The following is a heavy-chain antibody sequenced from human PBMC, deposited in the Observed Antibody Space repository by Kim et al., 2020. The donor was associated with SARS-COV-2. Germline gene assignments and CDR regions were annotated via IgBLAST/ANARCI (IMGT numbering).Heavy chain of an antibody. V-gene: IGHV3-48*04. J-gene: IGHJ6*02. CDR3: ARRGTLDV. Sequence: GGSLRLSCAASGFIFSNYDMTWVRQAPGKGLEWTAYIRRGCTTIYYADSVKGRFTISRDDASNSLYLQMNSLRAEDTAVYYCARRGTLDVWGQGTTVTVS. CDR1: GFIFSNYD. CDR2: IRRGCTTI.